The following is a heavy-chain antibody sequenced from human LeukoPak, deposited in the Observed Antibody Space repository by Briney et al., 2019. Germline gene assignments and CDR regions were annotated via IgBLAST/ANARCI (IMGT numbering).Heavy chain of an antibody. CDR3: ARGRAFFD. V-gene: IGHV4-34*01. Sequence: SETLSLTCTVSGYSLTSGHFWNWIRRPPGKGLEWIGEINQSGSTNYNPSLKSRVTISFDTSKNQFSLKLSSVTAADTAVYYCARGRAFFDWGQGTLVTVSS. D-gene: IGHD3-3*02. CDR2: INQSGST. CDR1: GYSLTSGHF. J-gene: IGHJ4*02.